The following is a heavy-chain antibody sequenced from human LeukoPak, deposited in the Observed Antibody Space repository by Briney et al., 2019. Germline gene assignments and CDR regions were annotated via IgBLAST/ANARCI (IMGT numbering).Heavy chain of an antibody. CDR2: IHYSGTT. CDR3: AKHLPYDYGSGDAFDI. Sequence: PSESLSLTCTVSGGSISSSSFYWVWIRQPPGKVLEWIGSIHYSGTTYYNPSLKSRVTISVDTSKNQFSLKLSSVTAADTAVYYCAKHLPYDYGSGDAFDIWGQGTMVTVSS. V-gene: IGHV4-39*01. D-gene: IGHD3-16*01. J-gene: IGHJ3*02. CDR1: GGSISSSSFY.